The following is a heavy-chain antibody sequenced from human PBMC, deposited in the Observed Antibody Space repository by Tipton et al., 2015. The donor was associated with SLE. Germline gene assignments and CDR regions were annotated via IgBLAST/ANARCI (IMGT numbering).Heavy chain of an antibody. CDR2: IYYSGST. D-gene: IGHD4-17*01. CDR1: GGSISSGSYS. CDR3: ARDKNGDYYDY. J-gene: IGHJ4*02. V-gene: IGHV4-61*01. Sequence: TLSLTCTVSGGSISSGSYSWSWIRQPPGKGLEWIGYIYYSGSTNYNPSLKSRVTISVDTSKNQFSLKLSSVTAADTAVYYCARDKNGDYYDYWGQGTLVTVSS.